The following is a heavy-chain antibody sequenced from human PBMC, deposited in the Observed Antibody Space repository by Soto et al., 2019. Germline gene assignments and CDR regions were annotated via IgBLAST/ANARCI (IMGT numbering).Heavy chain of an antibody. V-gene: IGHV5-51*01. CDR2: IYPSDSDT. D-gene: IGHD3-16*01. J-gene: IGHJ4*02. Sequence: GESLKISCKASGYDFSTHWIGWVRHMPGKGLQWMAIIYPSDSDTKYSPSFQGHVTISVDKSISTAYLQWSGLQAPDSAKYYCARLFNDAGFWAYFDYWGPGTLVTVSS. CDR3: ARLFNDAGFWAYFDY. CDR1: GYDFSTHW.